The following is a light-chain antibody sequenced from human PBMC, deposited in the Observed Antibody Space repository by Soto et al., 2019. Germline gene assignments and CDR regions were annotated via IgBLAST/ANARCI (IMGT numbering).Light chain of an antibody. Sequence: DIQMTQSPSSLSASVGDRVTITCRASETISTYLNWYHQKPGKAPNLLIYFASTLQSGVPSRFSGSGSGTDFTLTISTLQPEDFATYYCQQSYSSVRTFGQGTKVEVK. CDR2: FAS. CDR3: QQSYSSVRT. V-gene: IGKV1-39*01. J-gene: IGKJ1*01. CDR1: ETISTY.